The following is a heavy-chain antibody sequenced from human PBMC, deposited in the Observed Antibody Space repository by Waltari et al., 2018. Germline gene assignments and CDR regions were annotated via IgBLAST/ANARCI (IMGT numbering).Heavy chain of an antibody. CDR3: ATDPIYSNYEKRKSVPVY. CDR1: GYTFTDYY. D-gene: IGHD4-4*01. J-gene: IGHJ4*02. CDR2: VDPEDGET. Sequence: EVQLVQSGAEVKKPGATVKISCKASGYTFTDYYMHWVQQAPGKGLEWMGRVDPEDGETIYAEKFQGRVTITADTSTDTAYMELSSLRSEDTAVYYCATDPIYSNYEKRKSVPVYWGQGTLVTVSS. V-gene: IGHV1-69-2*01.